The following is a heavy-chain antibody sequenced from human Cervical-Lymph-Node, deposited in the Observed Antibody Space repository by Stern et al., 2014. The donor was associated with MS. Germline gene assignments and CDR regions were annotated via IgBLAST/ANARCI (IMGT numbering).Heavy chain of an antibody. CDR2: LNGGGDST. D-gene: IGHD3-9*01. CDR1: GFTFRSYA. V-gene: IGHV3-23*04. CDR3: ARGPILTGYDY. J-gene: IGHJ4*02. Sequence: VPLVQSGGGLVQPVGSLRLSCAASGFTFRSYAMSWVRQAPGTGLEWVSALNGGGDSTYYADSVKGRVTISRDNSKNTLYVQMNSLRTEDTAVYYCARGPILTGYDYWGQGTLVTVSS.